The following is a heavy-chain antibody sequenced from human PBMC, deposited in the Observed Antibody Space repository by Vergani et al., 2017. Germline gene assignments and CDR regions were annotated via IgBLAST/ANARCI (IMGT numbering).Heavy chain of an antibody. Sequence: QVQLLQSGSELKKPGASVRISCAVSGYTFTNYPLIWVRQAPGQGLEWMGGIIPIFGTANYAQKFQGRVTITADESTSTAYMELSSLRSEDTAVYYCARGGGRGIVVVPAAAALDYWGQGTLVTVSS. CDR2: IIPIFGTA. CDR1: GYTFTNYP. D-gene: IGHD2-2*01. J-gene: IGHJ4*02. CDR3: ARGGGRGIVVVPAAAALDY. V-gene: IGHV1-69*01.